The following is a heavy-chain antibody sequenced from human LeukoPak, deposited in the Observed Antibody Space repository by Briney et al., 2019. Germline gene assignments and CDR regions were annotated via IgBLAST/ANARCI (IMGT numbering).Heavy chain of an antibody. V-gene: IGHV4-34*01. CDR2: INHSGST. Sequence: PSETLSLTCAVYGGSFSGYYWSWIRQPPGKGLEWIGEINHSGSTNYNPSLKSRVTISVDTSKNQFSLKLSSVTAADTAVYYRARGNLLHSYGPIRTWGQGTLVTVSS. CDR1: GGSFSGYY. CDR3: ARGNLLHSYGPIRT. D-gene: IGHD5-18*01. J-gene: IGHJ5*02.